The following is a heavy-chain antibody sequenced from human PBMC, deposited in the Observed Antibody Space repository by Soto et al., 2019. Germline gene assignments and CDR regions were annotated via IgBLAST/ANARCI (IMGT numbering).Heavy chain of an antibody. D-gene: IGHD3-10*01. J-gene: IGHJ4*02. CDR1: EFTFRSYT. Sequence: GEYLRPSCAGSEFTFRSYTMNWGRHVPGKWTDWASSISSSSSTIYYADSVKGRITISRDNARNSLYLQMNSLRDEDTAVYYCARANYYGSPGDFDYWGQGTLVTVSS. CDR3: ARANYYGSPGDFDY. CDR2: ISSSSSTI. V-gene: IGHV3-48*02.